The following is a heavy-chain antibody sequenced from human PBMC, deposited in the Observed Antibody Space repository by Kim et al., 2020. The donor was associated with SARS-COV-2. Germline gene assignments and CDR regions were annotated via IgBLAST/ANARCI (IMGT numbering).Heavy chain of an antibody. V-gene: IGHV3-15*01. CDR2: IKSKTDGGTT. CDR1: GFTFTNAW. J-gene: IGHJ6*01. CDR3: TRSRYTSGCDSHYGL. Sequence: GGSLRLSCEASGFTFTNAWMTWVRQAPGKGLEWVGRIKSKTDGGTTDYGAPVKGRFSILRDDSKNMLYVEMNSLETEDTAVYYCTRSRYTSGCDSHYGL. D-gene: IGHD6-19*01.